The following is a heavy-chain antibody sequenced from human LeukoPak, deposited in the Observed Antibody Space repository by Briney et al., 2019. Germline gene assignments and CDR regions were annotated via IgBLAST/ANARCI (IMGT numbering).Heavy chain of an antibody. D-gene: IGHD3-22*01. CDR2: ISYDGSNK. V-gene: IGHV3-30*04. CDR1: TFTFSAYA. J-gene: IGHJ6*01. Sequence: PGGSLRLSCAASTFTFSAYAMHWVRQAPGKGPECVAVISYDGSNKYYADSVKGRFTISRDNSKNTLYLQMNSLTAEDTAVYYCARVTPGTYYYYYYYGMDAWGQGTTVTVSS. CDR3: ARVTPGTYYYYYYYGMDA.